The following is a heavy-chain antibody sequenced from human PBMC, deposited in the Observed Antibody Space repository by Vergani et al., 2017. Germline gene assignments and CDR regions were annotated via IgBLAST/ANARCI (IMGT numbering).Heavy chain of an antibody. CDR2: INPSGGST. Sequence: QVQLVQSGAEVKKPGASVKVSCKASGYTFTSYYMHWVRQATGQGLEWMGIINPSGGSTSYAQKFQGRVTMTRDTSTSTVYMELSSLRSEDTAVYYCARDPQAVVVAATSGWFDPWGQGTLVTVSS. CDR1: GYTFTSYY. J-gene: IGHJ5*02. V-gene: IGHV1-46*01. CDR3: ARDPQAVVVAATSGWFDP. D-gene: IGHD2-15*01.